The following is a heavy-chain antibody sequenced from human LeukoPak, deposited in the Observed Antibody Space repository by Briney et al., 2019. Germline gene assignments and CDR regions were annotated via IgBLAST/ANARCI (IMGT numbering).Heavy chain of an antibody. Sequence: VASAKVSCKASGGTFSSYAISWVRQAPGQGLEWMGGIIPIFGSANYAQKFQGRVTITADESTSTAYMELSSLRSEDTAVYYCAGGDSGSYPSYDAFDIWGQGTMVTVSS. V-gene: IGHV1-69*13. CDR2: IIPIFGSA. D-gene: IGHD1-26*01. CDR1: GGTFSSYA. J-gene: IGHJ3*02. CDR3: AGGDSGSYPSYDAFDI.